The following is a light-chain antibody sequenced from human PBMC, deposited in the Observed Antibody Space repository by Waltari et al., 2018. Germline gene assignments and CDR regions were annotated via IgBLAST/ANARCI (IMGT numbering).Light chain of an antibody. Sequence: QSLLTQPPSASGTPGQRVTISCSGSSSNIGSNYVYWYQQFPGTAPKLLIYTDNERPAGVPDRFSGSKSGTSASLAISGRRSEDEADYYCATWDDSLSGPVFGGGTKVTVL. CDR1: SSNIGSNY. CDR2: TDN. CDR3: ATWDDSLSGPV. V-gene: IGLV1-47*01. J-gene: IGLJ2*01.